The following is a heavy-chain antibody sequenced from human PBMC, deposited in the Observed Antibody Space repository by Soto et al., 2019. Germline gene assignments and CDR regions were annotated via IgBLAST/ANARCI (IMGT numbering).Heavy chain of an antibody. CDR3: ARWSITMVRGVMHYGMDV. Sequence: EVQLVESGGGLIQPGGSLRLSCAASGFTVSSHYMSWVRQAPGKGLEWVSVIYSGGSTYYADSVKGRFTISRDNSKNTLYLQMNSLRAEDTAVYYCARWSITMVRGVMHYGMDVWGQGTTVTVSS. D-gene: IGHD3-10*01. CDR2: IYSGGST. J-gene: IGHJ6*02. CDR1: GFTVSSHY. V-gene: IGHV3-53*01.